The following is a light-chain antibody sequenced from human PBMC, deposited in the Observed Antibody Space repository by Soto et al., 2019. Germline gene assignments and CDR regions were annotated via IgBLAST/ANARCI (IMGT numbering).Light chain of an antibody. CDR1: SSDVGAYNY. V-gene: IGLV2-14*01. CDR3: ISYTSSGTWV. Sequence: QSVLTQPASVSGSPGQSITISCTGTSSDVGAYNYVSWYQQHPGKAPKLMIYEVSNRPSGVSDCFSGSRSGNTASLTISGLQAEDESDYYCISYTSSGTWVFGGGTKLTVL. J-gene: IGLJ3*02. CDR2: EVS.